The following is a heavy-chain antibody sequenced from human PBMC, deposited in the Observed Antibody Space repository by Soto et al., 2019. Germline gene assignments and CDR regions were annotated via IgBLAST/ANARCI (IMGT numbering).Heavy chain of an antibody. Sequence: SETLSLTCAVYGGSFSGYYWSWIRQPPGKGLEWIGEINHSGSTNYNPSLKSRVTISVDTSKNQFSLKLSSVTAADTAVYYCARGGVQDGGYDILTGYYPDRTMYNWFDPWGQGTLVTVSS. CDR2: INHSGST. CDR1: GGSFSGYY. D-gene: IGHD3-9*01. CDR3: ARGGVQDGGYDILTGYYPDRTMYNWFDP. V-gene: IGHV4-34*01. J-gene: IGHJ5*02.